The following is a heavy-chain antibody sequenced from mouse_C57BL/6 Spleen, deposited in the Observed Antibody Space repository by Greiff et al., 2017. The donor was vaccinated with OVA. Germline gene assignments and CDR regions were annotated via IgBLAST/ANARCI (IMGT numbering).Heavy chain of an antibody. V-gene: IGHV5-12*01. CDR1: GFTFSDYY. CDR3: ARHGWLLGDYFDY. CDR2: ISNGGGST. J-gene: IGHJ2*01. Sequence: EVKLMESGGGLVQPGGSLKLSCAASGFTFSDYYMYWVRQTPEKRLEWVAYISNGGGSTYYPDTVKGRFTISRDNAKNTLYLQMSRLKSEDTAMYYCARHGWLLGDYFDYWGQGTTLTVSS. D-gene: IGHD2-3*01.